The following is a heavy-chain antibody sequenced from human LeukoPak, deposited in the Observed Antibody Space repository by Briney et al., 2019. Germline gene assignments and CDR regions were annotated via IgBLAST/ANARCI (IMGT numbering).Heavy chain of an antibody. J-gene: IGHJ4*02. Sequence: PSETLSLTCAVYGGSFSGYYWSWIRQPPGKGLEWIGEINHSGSTNYNPSLKSRVTISIDTSKNHFSLKLSSVTAADTAVYYCARGVYIAASQYGYWGQGTLVTVSS. CDR1: GGSFSGYY. CDR2: INHSGST. D-gene: IGHD6-13*01. CDR3: ARGVYIAASQYGY. V-gene: IGHV4-34*01.